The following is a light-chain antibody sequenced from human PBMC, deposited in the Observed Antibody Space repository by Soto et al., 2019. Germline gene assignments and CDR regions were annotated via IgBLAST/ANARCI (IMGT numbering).Light chain of an antibody. V-gene: IGLV2-23*02. J-gene: IGLJ3*02. Sequence: QSALTQPASVSGSPGQSITISCTGTSSDVGSYNLVSWYQQHPGKALKLMIYEVSKRPSGVSNRFSGSKSGNTASLTISGLQAEDEADYYCCSYAGSSTSWVFGGGTKLTVL. CDR1: SSDVGSYNL. CDR3: CSYAGSSTSWV. CDR2: EVS.